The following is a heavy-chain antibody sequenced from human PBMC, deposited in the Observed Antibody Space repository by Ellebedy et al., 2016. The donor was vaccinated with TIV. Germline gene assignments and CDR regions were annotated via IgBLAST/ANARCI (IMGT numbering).Heavy chain of an antibody. V-gene: IGHV3-7*03. CDR2: IKQDGSEK. CDR1: GFTFGNYW. D-gene: IGHD5-12*01. J-gene: IGHJ4*02. CDR3: ARSGGRYSGYAY. Sequence: GESLKISCAASGFTFGNYWMSWVRQAPGKGLEWVANIKQDGSEKYYVDSVKGRFTISRDNAKNSLFLQVSSLRAEDTAVYYCARSGGRYSGYAYWGQGTLVTVSS.